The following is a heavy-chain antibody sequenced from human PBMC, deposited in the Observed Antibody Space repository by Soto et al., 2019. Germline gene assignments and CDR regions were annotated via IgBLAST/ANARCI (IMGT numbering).Heavy chain of an antibody. CDR3: AKDEVDTPYYFDY. J-gene: IGHJ4*02. CDR1: GFTFSSYA. D-gene: IGHD3-22*01. CDR2: ISGSGGST. Sequence: EVQPLESGGGLVQPGGSLRLSCAASGFTFSSYAMSWVRQAPGKGLEWVSAISGSGGSTYYADSVKGRFTISRDNSKNTLYLQMNSLRAEDTAVYYCAKDEVDTPYYFDYWGQGTLVTVSS. V-gene: IGHV3-23*01.